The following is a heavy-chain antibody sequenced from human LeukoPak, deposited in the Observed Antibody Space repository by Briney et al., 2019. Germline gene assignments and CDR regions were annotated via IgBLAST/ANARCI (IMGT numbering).Heavy chain of an antibody. CDR1: GYTFPSYG. CDR3: ARDQGYYYDTTNFDY. V-gene: IGHV1-18*01. CDR2: ISAYNGNT. Sequence: GASVKVSCKASGYTFPSYGISWVRQAPEQGLEWMGWISAYNGNTNYAQNLQGRVTLTTDTSTNTAYMELRSLRSDDTAVYYCARDQGYYYDTTNFDYWGQGTLVTVSS. D-gene: IGHD3-22*01. J-gene: IGHJ4*02.